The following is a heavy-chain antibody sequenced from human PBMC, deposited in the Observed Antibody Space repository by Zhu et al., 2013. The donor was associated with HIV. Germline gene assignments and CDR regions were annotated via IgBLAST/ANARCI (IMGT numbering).Heavy chain of an antibody. CDR3: ARALGPTVMVIEGYFDY. J-gene: IGHJ4*02. CDR2: IIPIFGTA. D-gene: IGHD3-16*02. V-gene: IGHV1-69*01. CDR1: GGTFSSYA. Sequence: QVQLVQSGAEVKKPGSSVKVSCKASGGTFSSYAISWVRQAPGQGLEWMGGIIPIFGTANCAQKFQGRVTIAADESTSTAYMELSSLRSEDTAVYYCARALGPTVMVIEGYFDYWGQGTLVTVSS.